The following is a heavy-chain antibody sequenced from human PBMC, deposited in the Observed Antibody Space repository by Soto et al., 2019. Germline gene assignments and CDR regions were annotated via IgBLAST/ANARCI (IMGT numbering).Heavy chain of an antibody. V-gene: IGHV3-23*01. D-gene: IGHD5-18*01. Sequence: SLRLSCAASGFTFSSYAMSWVRQAPGKGLEWVSAISGSGGSTYYADSVKGRFTISRDNSKNTLYLQMNSLRAEDTAVYYCAKDPTRGYSYGYSYWGQGTLVTVSS. CDR3: AKDPTRGYSYGYSY. CDR1: GFTFSSYA. CDR2: ISGSGGST. J-gene: IGHJ4*02.